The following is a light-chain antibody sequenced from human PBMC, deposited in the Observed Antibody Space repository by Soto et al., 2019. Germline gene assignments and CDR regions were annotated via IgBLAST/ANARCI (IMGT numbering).Light chain of an antibody. CDR1: QGISSY. J-gene: IGKJ1*01. Sequence: DLQLTQSPSFLSASVGDRVTITCRASQGISSYLAWYQKKPGKAPKLLIYAASTLQSGVPSRFSGSGSGTEFTLTISSLQPEDFATYYCQQLNSYPLTFGQGTKVEIK. V-gene: IGKV1-9*01. CDR2: AAS. CDR3: QQLNSYPLT.